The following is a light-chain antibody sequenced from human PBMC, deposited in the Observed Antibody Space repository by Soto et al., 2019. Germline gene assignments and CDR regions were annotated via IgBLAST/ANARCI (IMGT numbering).Light chain of an antibody. CDR3: QQYGSSPQT. J-gene: IGKJ1*01. CDR2: GAS. Sequence: DIVLTQAAGTLSLSPGQRATLSCRASQSVNSSYLAWFQQKPGQAPRLLIYGASTRATGIPDRFSGSGAGTDFTLTISILEPEDFAVYYCQQYGSSPQTFGQGTK. CDR1: QSVNSSY. V-gene: IGKV3-20*01.